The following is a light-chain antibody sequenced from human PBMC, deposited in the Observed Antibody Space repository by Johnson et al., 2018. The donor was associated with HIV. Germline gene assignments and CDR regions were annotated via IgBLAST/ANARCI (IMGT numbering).Light chain of an antibody. J-gene: IGLJ1*01. CDR2: ENN. CDR1: SSNIGKNY. V-gene: IGLV1-51*02. CDR3: GTWDSSLSAGV. Sequence: QSVLTQPPSVSAAPGQKVIISCSGSSSNIGKNYVSWYQQVPGTAPKLLIYENNKRPSGIPDRFSGSKSGTSATLGTTGLQTGGEADYYCGTWDSSLSAGVFGTGTEVTVL.